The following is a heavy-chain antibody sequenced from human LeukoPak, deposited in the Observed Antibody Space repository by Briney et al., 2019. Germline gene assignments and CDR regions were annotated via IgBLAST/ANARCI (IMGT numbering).Heavy chain of an antibody. V-gene: IGHV3-15*01. D-gene: IGHD6-19*01. J-gene: IGHJ4*02. CDR1: GFTFSNAW. CDR2: IKSKTDGGTT. Sequence: PGGSLRLSCAASGFTFSNAWMSWVRQAPGKGLEWVGRIKSKTDGGTTDYAAPVKGRFTISRDDSKNTLYLQMNSLRAEDTAVYYCAKLEEWLARGYFDYWGQGTLVTVSS. CDR3: AKLEEWLARGYFDY.